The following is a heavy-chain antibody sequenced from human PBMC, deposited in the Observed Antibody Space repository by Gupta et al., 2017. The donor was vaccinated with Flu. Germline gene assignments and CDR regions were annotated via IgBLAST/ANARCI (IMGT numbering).Heavy chain of an antibody. D-gene: IGHD1-26*01. CDR3: ARARWGPDFDI. J-gene: IGHJ3*02. CDR2: IYYSGST. V-gene: IGHV4-31*02. Sequence: SWIRQHPGKGLEWIGYIYYSGSTYYNPSLKSRVTISVDTSKNQFSLKLGSVTAADTAVYYCARARWGPDFDIWGQGTMVTVSS.